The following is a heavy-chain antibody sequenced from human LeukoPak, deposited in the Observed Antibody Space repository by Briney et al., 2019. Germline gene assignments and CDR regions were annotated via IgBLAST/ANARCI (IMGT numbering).Heavy chain of an antibody. CDR2: IYYSGST. CDR3: ARGYYDSSGYYALYYYYYMDV. D-gene: IGHD3-22*01. V-gene: IGHV4-59*01. J-gene: IGHJ6*03. CDR1: GGSISSYY. Sequence: SETLSLACTVSGGSISSYYWSWIRQPPGKGLEWIGYIYYSGSTNYNPSLKSRVTISVDTSKNQLSLKLSSVTAADTAVYYCARGYYDSSGYYALYYYYYMDVWGKGTTVTVSS.